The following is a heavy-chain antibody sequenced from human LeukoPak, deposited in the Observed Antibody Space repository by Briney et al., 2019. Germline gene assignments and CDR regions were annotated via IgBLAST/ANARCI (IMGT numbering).Heavy chain of an antibody. CDR2: ISSSSSYI. D-gene: IGHD3-22*01. CDR3: ARDQNYYDSSGYAS. Sequence: PGGSLRLSCAASGFTFSSYSMNWVRQAPGKGLEWVSSISSSSSYIYYADSVKGRFTISRDNAKNSLYLQMNSLRAEDTAVYYCARDQNYYDSSGYASWGQGTLVTVSS. J-gene: IGHJ4*02. CDR1: GFTFSSYS. V-gene: IGHV3-21*01.